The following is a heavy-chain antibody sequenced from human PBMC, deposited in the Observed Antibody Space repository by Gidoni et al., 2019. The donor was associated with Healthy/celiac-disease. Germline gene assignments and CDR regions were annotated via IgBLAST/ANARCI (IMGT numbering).Heavy chain of an antibody. CDR3: ARDLEAAAGT. D-gene: IGHD6-13*01. CDR1: GFTFSRYA. J-gene: IGHJ4*02. Sequence: QVQLVESGGGVVQPGRSLRLSCAAPGFTFSRYAMHWVRQAPGKGLEWVAVISYDGSNKYYADSVKGRFTISRDNSKNTLYLQMNSLRAEDTAVYYCARDLEAAAGTWGQGTLVTVSS. CDR2: ISYDGSNK. V-gene: IGHV3-30-3*01.